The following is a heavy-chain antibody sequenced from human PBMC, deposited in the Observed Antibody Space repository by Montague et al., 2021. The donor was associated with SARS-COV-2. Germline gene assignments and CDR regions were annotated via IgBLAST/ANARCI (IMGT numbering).Heavy chain of an antibody. CDR2: IYWDDDE. CDR1: GFSLSTSGVG. D-gene: IGHD3-10*01. Sequence: PALVTPTQTLTLTCTFSGFSLSTSGVGVAWIRQPPGKALEWLALIYWDDDERYSPSMRSRLTITKDTSENQVVLRMTNMDPMDTATYYCAPLGFDSRSYYTPHNWFDPWGQGILVTVSS. CDR3: APLGFDSRSYYTPHNWFDP. V-gene: IGHV2-5*02. J-gene: IGHJ5*02.